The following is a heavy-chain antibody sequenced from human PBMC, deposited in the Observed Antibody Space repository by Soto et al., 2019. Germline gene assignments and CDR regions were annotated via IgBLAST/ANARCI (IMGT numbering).Heavy chain of an antibody. CDR1: SGSISRSSYY. CDR3: ARHNPAQGYYYGMDV. V-gene: IGHV4-39*01. Sequence: SETMSLTCTDSSGSISRSSYYWGWIRQPPGKGLEWIGSIYYSGSTYYNPSLKSRVTISVDTSKNQFSLKLSSVTAADTAVYYCARHNPAQGYYYGMDVWGQGTTVT. J-gene: IGHJ6*02. CDR2: IYYSGST.